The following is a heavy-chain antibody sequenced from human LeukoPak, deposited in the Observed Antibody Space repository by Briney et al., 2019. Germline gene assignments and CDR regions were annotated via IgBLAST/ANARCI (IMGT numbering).Heavy chain of an antibody. CDR3: VRRSYYYYGMDV. Sequence: GESLKISCEGSGYSFISYWTGWVRQMPGKGLEWMGIIFPGDSETRYSPSFQGQVTISVDKSISTAFLQWSSLKASDTALYYCVRRSYYYYGMDVWGQGTTVTVSS. J-gene: IGHJ6*02. V-gene: IGHV5-51*01. CDR1: GYSFISYW. CDR2: IFPGDSET.